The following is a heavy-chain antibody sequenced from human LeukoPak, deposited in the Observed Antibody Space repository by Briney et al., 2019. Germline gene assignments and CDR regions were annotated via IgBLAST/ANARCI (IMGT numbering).Heavy chain of an antibody. J-gene: IGHJ4*02. CDR1: GGSISSSNYY. CDR2: IYYRGST. Sequence: PSETLSLTCTVSGGSISSSNYYWGWIRQPPGKGLEWIGSIYYRGSTYYNPSLKSRITISVDTSKNQFSLRLSSVTAADTTVYYCARLWGDGCNLDYWGQGTLVTVSS. D-gene: IGHD5-24*01. CDR3: ARLWGDGCNLDY. V-gene: IGHV4-39*01.